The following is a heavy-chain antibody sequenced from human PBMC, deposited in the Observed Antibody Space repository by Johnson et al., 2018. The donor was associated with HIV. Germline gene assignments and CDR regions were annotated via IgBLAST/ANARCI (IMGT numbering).Heavy chain of an antibody. V-gene: IGHV3-66*02. D-gene: IGHD6-13*01. J-gene: IGHJ3*02. Sequence: MLLVESGGGLVQPGGSLRLSCAASGFTFSSYAMSWVRQAPGKGLEWVSVIYSGGSTSYADSVKDRFTISRDNSKNTLYLQMNSLRAEDTAVYHCARAGLKIEYSSPDIWGQGTMVTVSS. CDR3: ARAGLKIEYSSPDI. CDR2: IYSGGST. CDR1: GFTFSSYA.